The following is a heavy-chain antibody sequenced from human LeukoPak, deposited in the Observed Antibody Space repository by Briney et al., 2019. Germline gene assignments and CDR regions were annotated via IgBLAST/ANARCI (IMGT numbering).Heavy chain of an antibody. CDR1: GGSISSYY. J-gene: IGHJ5*02. Sequence: SETLSLTCTVSGGSISSYYWSWIRQPPGRGREGLGYIYYSGSTNYNPSLKSRVTISVDTSKNQFSLKLSSVTAADTAVYYCARHRPLGAAAPFDPWGQGTLVTVSS. V-gene: IGHV4-59*08. CDR3: ARHRPLGAAAPFDP. D-gene: IGHD3-16*01. CDR2: IYYSGST.